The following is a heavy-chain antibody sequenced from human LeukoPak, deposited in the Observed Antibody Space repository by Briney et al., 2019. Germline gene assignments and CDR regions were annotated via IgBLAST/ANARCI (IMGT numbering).Heavy chain of an antibody. D-gene: IGHD1-26*01. CDR1: GFTFSTHW. V-gene: IGHV3-7*05. Sequence: GGSLRLSCAASGFTFSTHWMSCVRQAPGKGLEWVANINQDGGQKYYVDSVKGRFTISRDNAKNSLYVQMNSLRVEDTAVYYCAQIVGSVMWGQGTLVTVSS. CDR3: AQIVGSVM. J-gene: IGHJ4*02. CDR2: INQDGGQK.